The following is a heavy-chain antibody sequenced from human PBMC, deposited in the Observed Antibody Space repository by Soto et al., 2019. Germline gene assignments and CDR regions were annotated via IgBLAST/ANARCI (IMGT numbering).Heavy chain of an antibody. CDR3: AKSYSGTYSFDS. Sequence: PSETLSLTCTVSGGSISRSYSYWGWIRQPPGKGLEWIGHIYYSGTTYYNPSLQSRVTISVDTSKNHFSLKLTSVTAAETAVYYCAKSYSGTYSFDSWGQGTLVTVSS. V-gene: IGHV4-39*02. CDR2: IYYSGTT. J-gene: IGHJ4*02. D-gene: IGHD3-10*01. CDR1: GGSISRSYSY.